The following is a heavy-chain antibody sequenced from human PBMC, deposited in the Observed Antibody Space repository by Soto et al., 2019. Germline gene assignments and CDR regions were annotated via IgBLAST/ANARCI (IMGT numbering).Heavy chain of an antibody. CDR2: ISAYNGNT. CDR1: GYTFTSYG. CDR3: ARGEGNLWLAKPAEYFQH. Sequence: QVQLVQSGAEVKKPGASVKVSCKASGYTFTSYGISWVRQAPGQGLEWMGWISAYNGNTNYAQKLQGRVTMTTDTSTRTAYMELRSLRSDDTAVYYCARGEGNLWLAKPAEYFQHWGQGTLVTVSS. D-gene: IGHD6-19*01. V-gene: IGHV1-18*01. J-gene: IGHJ1*01.